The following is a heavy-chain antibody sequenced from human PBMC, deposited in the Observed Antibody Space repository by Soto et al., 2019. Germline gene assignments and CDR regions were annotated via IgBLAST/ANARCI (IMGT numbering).Heavy chain of an antibody. D-gene: IGHD2-8*01. CDR1: GFTFNNYA. Sequence: TGGSLRLSCAASGFTFNNYAMTWARQAPGKGLEWVSAISGSGDRTYYADSVKGRFTISRDNSKNTLYLQMNSLRADDTALYYCEKWVAGTMVYFDLWGQGTLVTVSS. CDR2: ISGSGDRT. J-gene: IGHJ4*02. V-gene: IGHV3-23*01. CDR3: EKWVAGTMVYFDL.